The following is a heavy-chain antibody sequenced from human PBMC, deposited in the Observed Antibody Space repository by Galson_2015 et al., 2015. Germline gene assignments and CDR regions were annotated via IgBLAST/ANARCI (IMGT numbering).Heavy chain of an antibody. CDR2: IIPIFGTA. J-gene: IGHJ4*02. CDR3: AKAQTYYYDSSGYYSYYFDY. D-gene: IGHD3-22*01. CDR1: GGTFSSYA. Sequence: SVKVSCKASGGTFSSYAISWVRQAPGQGLEWMGGIIPIFGTANYAQKFQGRVTITADESTSIAYMELRSLRSDDTAVYYCAKAQTYYYDSSGYYSYYFDYWGQGTLVTVSS. V-gene: IGHV1-69*13.